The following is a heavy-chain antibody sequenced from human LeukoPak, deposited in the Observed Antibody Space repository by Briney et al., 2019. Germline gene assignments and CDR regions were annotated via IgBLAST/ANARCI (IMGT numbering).Heavy chain of an antibody. CDR1: GGSFSGYY. J-gene: IGHJ2*01. CDR2: INHSGST. CDR3: ARSGAIRYFDL. D-gene: IGHD2-15*01. Sequence: KPSETLSLTCAVYGGSFSGYYWSWIRQPPGKGLEWIGEINHSGSTNYNPSLKSRVTISVDTSKNQFSLKLSSVTAADTAAYYCARSGAIRYFDLWGRGTLVTVSS. V-gene: IGHV4-34*01.